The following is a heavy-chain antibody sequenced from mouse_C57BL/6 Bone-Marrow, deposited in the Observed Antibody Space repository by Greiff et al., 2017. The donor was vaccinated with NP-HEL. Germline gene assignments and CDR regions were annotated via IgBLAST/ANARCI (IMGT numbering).Heavy chain of an antibody. CDR1: GYTFTSYW. CDR2: IYPGSGSI. Sequence: VQLQQPGAELVKPGASVKMSCKASGYTFTSYWINWVKQRPGQGLEWIGDIYPGSGSINYNEKFKSKATLTVDTSSSTAYMQLSSLTTEDSSVYYCAKESLGYWYFDVWGTGTTVTVSS. V-gene: IGHV1-55*01. J-gene: IGHJ1*03. CDR3: AKESLGYWYFDV. D-gene: IGHD4-1*01.